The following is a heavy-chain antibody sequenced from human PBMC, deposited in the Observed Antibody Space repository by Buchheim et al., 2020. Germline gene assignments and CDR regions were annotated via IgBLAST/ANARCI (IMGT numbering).Heavy chain of an antibody. CDR1: GFTFSSYA. D-gene: IGHD6-19*01. CDR2: TSGSGGST. CDR3: AKEIAVVAFFDY. Sequence: EVQLLESGGGLVQPGGSVRLSCAASGFTFSSYAMSWVRQAPGKGLEWVSGTSGSGGSTYYADSVKGRLTISRDKSKNTLYMQMNSLRAEDTAIYYCAKEIAVVAFFDYWGQGTL. V-gene: IGHV3-23*01. J-gene: IGHJ4*02.